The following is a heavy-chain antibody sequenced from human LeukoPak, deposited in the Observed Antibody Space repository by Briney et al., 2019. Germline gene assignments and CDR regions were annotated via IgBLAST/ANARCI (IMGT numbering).Heavy chain of an antibody. J-gene: IGHJ6*04. D-gene: IGHD3-10*01. CDR2: IYYSGST. Sequence: PSETLSLTCAVSGGSISSTSYYWAWIRQPPGKGLEWIGTIYYSGSTNYNPSLKSRVTISVDKSKNQFSLKLSSVTAADTAVYYCARLYGSGKFDGMDVWGKGTTVTVSS. CDR3: ARLYGSGKFDGMDV. CDR1: GGSISSTSYY. V-gene: IGHV4-39*07.